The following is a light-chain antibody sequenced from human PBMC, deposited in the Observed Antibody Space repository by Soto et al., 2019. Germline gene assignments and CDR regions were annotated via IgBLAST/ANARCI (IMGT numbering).Light chain of an antibody. J-gene: IGKJ1*01. Sequence: DMQLTQSPCFLSASVGDRVTITCRASQRSSSYLASYQQKPCKPPKLLVYAGSTLQSGVPSRFSGRGSGTEFTPTISSVKSDDFANYYCQQLNSYPWTFGQGNKVEIK. V-gene: IGKV1-9*01. CDR3: QQLNSYPWT. CDR1: QRSSSY. CDR2: AGS.